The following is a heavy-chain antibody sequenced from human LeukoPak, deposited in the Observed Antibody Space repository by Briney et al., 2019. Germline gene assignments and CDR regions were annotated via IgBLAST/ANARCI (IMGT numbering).Heavy chain of an antibody. CDR2: IYYSGST. CDR1: GCTISNSSYY. CDR3: ARGLVYYDSSGYAFDY. V-gene: IGHV4-39*07. J-gene: IGHJ4*02. D-gene: IGHD3-22*01. Sequence: PSETLSLTCTASGCTISNSSYYWGWLRQPPGKGLECIGRIYYSGSTYYNSYLKSRVTISVDTSKNQFSLKLSSVTAADTAVYYCARGLVYYDSSGYAFDYWGQGALVTVSS.